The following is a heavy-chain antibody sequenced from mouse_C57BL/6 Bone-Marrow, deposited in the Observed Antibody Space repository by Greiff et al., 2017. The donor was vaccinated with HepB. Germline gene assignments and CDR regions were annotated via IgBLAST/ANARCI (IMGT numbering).Heavy chain of an antibody. CDR1: GFSLTSYG. V-gene: IGHV2-2*01. CDR3: VWGSFDY. D-gene: IGHD1-1*02. J-gene: IGHJ2*01. CDR2: IWSGGST. Sequence: QVQLQQSGPGLVQPSQSLSITCTVSGFSLTSYGVHWVRQSPGKGLEWLGVIWSGGSTDYNAAFISRLSISKDNSKSQVFLKMNSLQADNTAIYYCVWGSFDYWGQGTTLTVSS.